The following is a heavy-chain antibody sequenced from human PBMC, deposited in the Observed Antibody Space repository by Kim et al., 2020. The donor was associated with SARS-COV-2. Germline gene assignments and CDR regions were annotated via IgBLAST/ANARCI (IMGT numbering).Heavy chain of an antibody. D-gene: IGHD6-6*01. V-gene: IGHV3-9*01. CDR2: LSWNSGVI. CDR1: GFTFGDFA. Sequence: GGSLRLSCAASGFTFGDFAMHWVRQVPGKGLEWVSGLSWNSGVIGYADSVNGRFTISRHNADNSLYLQMNSLRAEDTAFYYCAKDLVSSSFRAFHIWGQGTMVTVSS. J-gene: IGHJ3*02. CDR3: AKDLVSSSFRAFHI.